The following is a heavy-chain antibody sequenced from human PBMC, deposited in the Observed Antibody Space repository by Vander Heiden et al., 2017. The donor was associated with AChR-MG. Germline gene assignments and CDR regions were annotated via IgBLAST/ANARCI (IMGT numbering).Heavy chain of an antibody. CDR2: INHSGST. CDR3: ARRSTQRITMVRGASLGVNWFDP. J-gene: IGHJ5*02. D-gene: IGHD3-10*01. V-gene: IGHV4-34*01. Sequence: QVQLQQWGAGLLKPSETLSLTCAVYGGSFSGYYWSWLRQPPGKGLEWIGEINHSGSTNYNPSLKSRVTISVDTSKNQFSLKLSSVTAADTAVYYCARRSTQRITMVRGASLGVNWFDPWGQGTLVTVSS. CDR1: GGSFSGYY.